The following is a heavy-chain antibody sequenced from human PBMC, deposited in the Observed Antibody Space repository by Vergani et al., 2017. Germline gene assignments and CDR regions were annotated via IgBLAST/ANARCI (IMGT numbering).Heavy chain of an antibody. CDR3: ARDRGDWRYSRYFYNYYMDV. CDR1: GITFWKFG. V-gene: IGHV3-20*04. CDR2: INWNGGST. J-gene: IGHJ6*03. Sequence: EVQLLESGGGLVQPGGSLRLSCEASGITFWKFGMHWVRQGPGKGLEWVSGINWNGGSTGYADSVKGRFTISRDNSKSTLFLQMNSLRVEDMAVYYCARDRGDWRYSRYFYNYYMDVWGKGTTVTVSS. D-gene: IGHD2-8*02.